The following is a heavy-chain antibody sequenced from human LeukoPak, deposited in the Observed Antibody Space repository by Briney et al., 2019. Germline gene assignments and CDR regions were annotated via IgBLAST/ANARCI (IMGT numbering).Heavy chain of an antibody. D-gene: IGHD6-19*01. Sequence: SETLSLTCTVSGGSISSGSYYWSWIRQPAGKGLEWIGRIYTSGSTNYNPSLKSRVTMSVDTSKNQFSLKLSSVTAADTAVYYCARTGSGSLNWFDPWGQGTLVTVSS. J-gene: IGHJ5*02. V-gene: IGHV4-61*02. CDR1: GGSISSGSYY. CDR2: IYTSGST. CDR3: ARTGSGSLNWFDP.